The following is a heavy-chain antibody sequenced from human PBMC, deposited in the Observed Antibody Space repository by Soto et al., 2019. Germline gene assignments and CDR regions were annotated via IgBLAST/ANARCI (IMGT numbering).Heavy chain of an antibody. CDR1: GGTFSSYA. D-gene: IGHD6-6*01. CDR3: AREWSSSYYYYYGMDV. J-gene: IGHJ6*02. V-gene: IGHV1-69*13. CDR2: IIPIFGTA. Sequence: SVKVSCKASGGTFSSYAISWVRQAPGQGLEWMGGIIPIFGTANYAQKFQGRVTITADESTSTAYMELSSLRSEDTAVYYCAREWSSSYYYYYGMDVWGQGTTVTVSS.